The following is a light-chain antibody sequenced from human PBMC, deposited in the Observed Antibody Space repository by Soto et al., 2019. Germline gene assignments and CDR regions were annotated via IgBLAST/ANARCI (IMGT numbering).Light chain of an antibody. CDR1: QSVYKNF. Sequence: EIVLTQSPGTLSLSPGERATLSCRASQSVYKNFLAWYQQTPGQAPRLLINGASNKATGIPDRFSGSGSGTDFSLTIDRLEPEDFAVYFCQQYGSSPTTFGGGTKVAIK. CDR3: QQYGSSPTT. CDR2: GAS. J-gene: IGKJ4*01. V-gene: IGKV3-20*01.